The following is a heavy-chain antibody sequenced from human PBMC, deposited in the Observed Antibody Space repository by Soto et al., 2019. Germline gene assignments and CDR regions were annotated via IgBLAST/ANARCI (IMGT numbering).Heavy chain of an antibody. J-gene: IGHJ5*02. CDR2: IYYSGST. V-gene: IGHV4-39*01. Sequence: SETLSLTCTVSGGSISSSSYYWGWIRQPPGKGLEWIGSIYYSGSTYYNPSLKSRVTISVDTSKNQFSLKLSSVTAADTAVYYCARLYSRSYNWFDPWGQGTLVTVSS. CDR1: GGSISSSSYY. D-gene: IGHD6-6*01. CDR3: ARLYSRSYNWFDP.